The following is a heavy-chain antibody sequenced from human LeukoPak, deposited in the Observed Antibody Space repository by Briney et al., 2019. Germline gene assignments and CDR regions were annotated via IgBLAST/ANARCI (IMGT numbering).Heavy chain of an antibody. V-gene: IGHV4-4*02. CDR2: IFHSGST. CDR3: ARERAGLDI. Sequence: SETLSLTCAVSSGSIFSSNWWSWVRQPPGKGLEWIGQIFHSGSTSYSPSLKSRVTISVDTSKNQFSLKLSSVTAADTAVYYCARERAGLDIWGQGTMVTVSS. D-gene: IGHD3-10*01. J-gene: IGHJ3*02. CDR1: SGSIFSSNW.